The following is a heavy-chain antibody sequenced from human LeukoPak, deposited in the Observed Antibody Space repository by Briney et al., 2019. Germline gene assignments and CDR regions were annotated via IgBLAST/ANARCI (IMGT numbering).Heavy chain of an antibody. CDR3: ARGGYNWDTDAGWFDP. CDR2: IIDSGGAT. V-gene: IGHV3-23*01. CDR1: GFTLSTYA. J-gene: IGHJ5*02. D-gene: IGHD1/OR15-1a*01. Sequence: GGSLRLSCAASGFTLSTYAMSWVRQAPRKGLEWVSTIIDSGGATYYAESVKGRFTISRDNSKNTLYLQMNSLRVEDTAVYYCARGGYNWDTDAGWFDPWGLGTLVTVSS.